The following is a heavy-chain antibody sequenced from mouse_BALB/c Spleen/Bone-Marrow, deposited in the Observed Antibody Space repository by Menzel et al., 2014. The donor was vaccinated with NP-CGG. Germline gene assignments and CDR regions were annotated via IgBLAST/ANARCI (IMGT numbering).Heavy chain of an antibody. CDR1: GFNIKDAY. J-gene: IGHJ2*01. Sequence: EVQLVESGAELVKPGASVKLSCTASGFNIKDAYMHWVKQRPEQGLEWIGRIDPANGNTKYDPKFQGKATITADTSSNTAYLQLSSLTSEDTAVYYCAYGSSYDYFDYWGQGTTLTVSS. CDR3: AYGSSYDYFDY. D-gene: IGHD1-1*01. V-gene: IGHV14-3*02. CDR2: IDPANGNT.